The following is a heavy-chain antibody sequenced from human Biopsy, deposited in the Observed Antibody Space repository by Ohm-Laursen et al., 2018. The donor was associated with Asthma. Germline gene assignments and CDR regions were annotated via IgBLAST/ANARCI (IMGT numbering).Heavy chain of an antibody. CDR1: GDILSSFG. V-gene: IGHV1-69*13. CDR3: ARGGYYGDRRHHNGLDV. CDR2: VIPIYGTT. D-gene: IGHD4-17*01. J-gene: IGHJ6*02. Sequence: SVKVSCNAHGDILSSFGIKRVRKAPGQGLEWMGGVIPIYGTTHTAQKSQGRVTITADESTSTAYMELTSLRKEDTAVYYCARGGYYGDRRHHNGLDVWGQGTTVTVSS.